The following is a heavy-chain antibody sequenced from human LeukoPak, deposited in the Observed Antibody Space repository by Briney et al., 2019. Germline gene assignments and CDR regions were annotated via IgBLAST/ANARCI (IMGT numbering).Heavy chain of an antibody. D-gene: IGHD5-18*01. J-gene: IGHJ4*02. CDR2: ISETGRST. V-gene: IGHV3-23*01. CDR3: AKDRGYSYGISEY. Sequence: AGGSQRLSCSASGFSFSNYAMHWVRQAPGKGLEWVSTISETGRSTYYADSVKGQFTISRDNSKNTLYLQMNSLRAEDTAVYYCAKDRGYSYGISEYWGQGTLVTVSS. CDR1: GFSFSNYA.